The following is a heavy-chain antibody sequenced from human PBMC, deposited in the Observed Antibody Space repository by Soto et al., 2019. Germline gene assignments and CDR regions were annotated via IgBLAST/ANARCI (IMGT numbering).Heavy chain of an antibody. J-gene: IGHJ6*02. Sequence: LGTLSLTCTVSGGSISSYYWSWIRQPPGKGLEWIGYIYYSGSTNYNPSLKSRVTISVDTSKNQFSLKLSSVTAADTAVYYCARDQDYYDSSGNNYYYSGMDVWGQGTTVTVSS. CDR1: GGSISSYY. V-gene: IGHV4-59*01. D-gene: IGHD3-22*01. CDR3: ARDQDYYDSSGNNYYYSGMDV. CDR2: IYYSGST.